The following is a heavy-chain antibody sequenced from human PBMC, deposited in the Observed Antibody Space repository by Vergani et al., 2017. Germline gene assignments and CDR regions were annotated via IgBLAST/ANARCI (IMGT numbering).Heavy chain of an antibody. CDR1: GFTLSDYY. J-gene: IGHJ4*02. V-gene: IGHV3-11*01. D-gene: IGHD4-17*01. Sequence: QVQLVESGGGLVKPGGSLRLSCAASGFTLSDYYMSWIRQAPGKGLEWGSYISSSGSTIYYADSVKGRFTISRDNAKNSLYLQMNSLRAEDTAVYYCARERERSTVTTTIDYWGQGTLVTVSS. CDR2: ISSSGSTI. CDR3: ARERERSTVTTTIDY.